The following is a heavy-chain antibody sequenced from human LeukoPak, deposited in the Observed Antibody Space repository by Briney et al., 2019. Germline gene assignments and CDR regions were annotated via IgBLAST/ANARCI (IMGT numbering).Heavy chain of an antibody. Sequence: GGSLRLSCAASGFTFDDYAMHWVRQAPGNGLEWVSGISWNSGSIGYADSVKGRFTISRDNAKNSLYLQMNSLRAEDTALYYCAKDTRRGSGYSYGFFDYWGQGTLVTVSS. CDR3: AKDTRRGSGYSYGFFDY. J-gene: IGHJ4*02. CDR2: ISWNSGSI. CDR1: GFTFDDYA. V-gene: IGHV3-9*01. D-gene: IGHD5-18*01.